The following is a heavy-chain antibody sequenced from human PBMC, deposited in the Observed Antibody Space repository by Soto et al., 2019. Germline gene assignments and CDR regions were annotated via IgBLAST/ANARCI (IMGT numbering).Heavy chain of an antibody. CDR1: GDSINNRSYY. D-gene: IGHD2-21*02. V-gene: IGHV4-39*01. J-gene: IGHJ4*02. Sequence: WETLSLTCTGTGDSINNRSYYWGWIRQPPGKGLEWIGSIYYSGSTYNNPSLKSRVSMSVDTSKNQFSLKLRSVTAADTALYYRARQRTSVVTQAYFDSWGQGSLVTVSS. CDR2: IYYSGST. CDR3: ARQRTSVVTQAYFDS.